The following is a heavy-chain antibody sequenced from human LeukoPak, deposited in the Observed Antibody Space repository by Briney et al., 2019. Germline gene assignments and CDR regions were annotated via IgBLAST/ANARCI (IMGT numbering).Heavy chain of an antibody. CDR2: ISSSSSTI. Sequence: GGSLRLSCVASGLTVSSYSMNWVRQAPGKGLEWVSYISSSSSTIYYADSVKGRFTISRDNAKNSLDLQMNSLRDEDTAVYYCARARASGGSGFDYWGQGTLVTVSS. CDR1: GLTVSSYS. V-gene: IGHV3-48*02. D-gene: IGHD2-15*01. J-gene: IGHJ4*02. CDR3: ARARASGGSGFDY.